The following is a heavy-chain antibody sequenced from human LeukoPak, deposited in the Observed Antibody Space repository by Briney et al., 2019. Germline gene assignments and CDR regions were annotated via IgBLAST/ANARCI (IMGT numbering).Heavy chain of an antibody. V-gene: IGHV4-59*01. J-gene: IGHJ4*02. CDR2: IYYSGST. CDR3: ARARGYDFFPLDY. D-gene: IGHD5-12*01. Sequence: SETLSLTCTVSGGSTNDYYWSWIRQPPGKGLEWIGNIYYSGSTNYNPSLKSRVTMSVDTSKKQFSLKVRFVTAADTAVYYCARARGYDFFPLDYWGQGTLVTVSS. CDR1: GGSTNDYY.